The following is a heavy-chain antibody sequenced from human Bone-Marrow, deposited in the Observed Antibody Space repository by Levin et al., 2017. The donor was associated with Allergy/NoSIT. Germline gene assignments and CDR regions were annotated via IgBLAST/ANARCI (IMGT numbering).Heavy chain of an antibody. V-gene: IGHV1-18*01. J-gene: IGHJ6*02. CDR3: ARDTPYYHDSSGNYWAGANYYDYFRMDV. CDR2: ISGHNGDT. Sequence: GESLKISCKASNYTFISYGITWVRQAPGQGLEWLGWISGHNGDTKYAQKIQGRVTMTTDTSTSTGYMELRSLRYDDTAVYYCARDTPYYHDSSGNYWAGANYYDYFRMDVWGQGTAVTVSS. CDR1: NYTFISYG. D-gene: IGHD3-22*01.